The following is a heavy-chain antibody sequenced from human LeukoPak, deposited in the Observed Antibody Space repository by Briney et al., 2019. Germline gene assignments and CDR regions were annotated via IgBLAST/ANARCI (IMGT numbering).Heavy chain of an antibody. V-gene: IGHV1-69*02. CDR3: AVSRGYSNSFFDY. CDR1: GGTFSSYS. D-gene: IGHD6-6*01. J-gene: IGHJ4*02. CDR2: IIPILPIT. Sequence: SVKVSCRASGGTFSSYSFSWVRQAPGQGLEWMGRIIPILPITNYAQNFQGRVTITADKSTNTAYMELSSLRSEDTALYYCAVSRGYSNSFFDYWGQGTLVTVSS.